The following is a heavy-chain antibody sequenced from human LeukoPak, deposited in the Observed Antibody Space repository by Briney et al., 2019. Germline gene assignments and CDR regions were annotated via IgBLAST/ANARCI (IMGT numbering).Heavy chain of an antibody. CDR1: GGSFSGYY. CDR3: VRGPYGSSISNWFDP. CDR2: IYYSGST. J-gene: IGHJ5*02. V-gene: IGHV4-34*01. Sequence: SETLSLTCAVYGGSFSGYYWSWIRQPPGKGLEWIGSIYYSGSTYYNPSLTSRVTISVDTSKNQFSLNLRSVTAADTAVYYCVRGPYGSSISNWFDPWGQGLLVTVSS. D-gene: IGHD3-10*01.